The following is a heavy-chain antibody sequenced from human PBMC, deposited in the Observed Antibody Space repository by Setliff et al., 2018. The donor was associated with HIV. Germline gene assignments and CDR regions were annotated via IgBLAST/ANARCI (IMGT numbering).Heavy chain of an antibody. Sequence: GASVKVSCKAPGYTFTSCFMHWVRQAPGQGLEYMGIINPSDGTTDYTQKFQDRVTMTSDTSTSTVYMELRSLRSEDTAIYYCVKKYHTEVTDTRVANYFDYWGQGTLVTVSS. V-gene: IGHV1-46*01. CDR2: INPSDGTT. J-gene: IGHJ4*02. CDR3: VKKYHTEVTDTRVANYFDY. D-gene: IGHD4-4*01. CDR1: GYTFTSCF.